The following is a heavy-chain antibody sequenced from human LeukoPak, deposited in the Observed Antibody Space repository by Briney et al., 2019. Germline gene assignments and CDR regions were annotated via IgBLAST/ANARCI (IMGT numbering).Heavy chain of an antibody. CDR3: ARATTGTTRWFDP. D-gene: IGHD1-1*01. V-gene: IGHV4-38-2*01. CDR2: IDHSGRT. CDR1: GYSISTGDY. J-gene: IGHJ5*02. Sequence: SGTLCLSCGVSGYSISTGDYCGWSRQPPGRTLEWIEIIDHSGRTYYNQSLKSRVTISVDTSKTQFSLRLSSVTGADTAVYYCARATTGTTRWFDPWGQGTLVTVSS.